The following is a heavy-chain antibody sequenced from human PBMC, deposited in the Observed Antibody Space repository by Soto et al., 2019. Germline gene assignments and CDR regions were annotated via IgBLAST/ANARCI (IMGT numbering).Heavy chain of an antibody. J-gene: IGHJ4*02. CDR3: AGAVTTGIGRGYFDY. V-gene: IGHV3-21*01. Sequence: LRLSCAASGFTFSSYSMNWVRQAPGKGLEWVSSISSSSSYIYYADSVKGRFTISRDNAKNSLYLQMNSLRAEDTAVYYCAGAVTTGIGRGYFDYWGQGTLVTVSS. CDR1: GFTFSSYS. D-gene: IGHD4-17*01. CDR2: ISSSSSYI.